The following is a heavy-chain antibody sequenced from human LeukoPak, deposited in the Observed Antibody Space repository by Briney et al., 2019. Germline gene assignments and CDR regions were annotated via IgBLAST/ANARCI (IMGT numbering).Heavy chain of an antibody. V-gene: IGHV3-21*01. Sequence: GGSLRLSCAASGFTFSSYSMNWVRQAPGKGLEWLSSISSSSRYIYYADSVKGRFTISRDNAKNSLYLQMNSLRAEDTAVYYCARAKVTTVFLDYWGQGTLVTVSS. CDR2: ISSSSRYI. CDR3: ARAKVTTVFLDY. D-gene: IGHD4-17*01. CDR1: GFTFSSYS. J-gene: IGHJ4*02.